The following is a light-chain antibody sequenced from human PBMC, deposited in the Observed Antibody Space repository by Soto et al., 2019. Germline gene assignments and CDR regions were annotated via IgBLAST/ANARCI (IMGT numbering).Light chain of an antibody. CDR3: SSYAGSNILV. CDR1: SSDVGSYDY. CDR2: EVT. Sequence: QSALTQPPSASGSLGQSVTISCTGTSSDVGSYDYVSWYQQHPGKAPKFIIYEVTKRPSGVPDRFSGSKSGDTASLTVSGLQTEDEADYYCSSYAGSNILVFGGGTKLTVL. J-gene: IGLJ3*02. V-gene: IGLV2-8*01.